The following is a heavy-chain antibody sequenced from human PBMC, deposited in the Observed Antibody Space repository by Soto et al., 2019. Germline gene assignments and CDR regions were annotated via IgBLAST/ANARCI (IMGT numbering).Heavy chain of an antibody. J-gene: IGHJ4*02. CDR3: ARVYSSGWTYYFDY. CDR2: ISYDGSNK. V-gene: IGHV3-30-3*01. D-gene: IGHD6-19*01. Sequence: PGGSLRLSCAASGFTFSSYAMHWVRQARGKGLEWVAVISYDGSNKYYADSVKGRFTISRDNSKNTLYLQMNSLRAEDTAVYYCARVYSSGWTYYFDYWGQGTLVTVSS. CDR1: GFTFSSYA.